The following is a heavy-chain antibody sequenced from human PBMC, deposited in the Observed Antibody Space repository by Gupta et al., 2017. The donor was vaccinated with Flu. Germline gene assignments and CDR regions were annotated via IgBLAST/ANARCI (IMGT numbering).Heavy chain of an antibody. Sequence: QVQLVESGGGVVQPGRSLRLSCAASGFTFSSYGMHWVRQAPGKGLEWVAVISYDGSNKYYADSVKGRFTISRDNSKNTLYLQMNSLRAEDTAVYYCAKDRYSGSYSYDYWGQGTLVTVSS. CDR3: AKDRYSGSYSYDY. D-gene: IGHD1-26*01. J-gene: IGHJ4*02. CDR2: ISYDGSNK. CDR1: GFTFSSYG. V-gene: IGHV3-30*18.